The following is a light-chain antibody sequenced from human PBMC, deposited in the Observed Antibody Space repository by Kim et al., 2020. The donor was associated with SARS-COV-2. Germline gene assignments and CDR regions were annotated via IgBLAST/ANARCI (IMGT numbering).Light chain of an antibody. CDR2: KNN. J-gene: IGLJ2*01. V-gene: IGLV1-47*01. Sequence: ELTQPPSASGTPGQRVTISCSGSSSNIGSNYVYWYQQLPGTAPKLLIYKNNQRPSGVPDRFSGSKSGTSASLAISGLRSEDEADYYCSSWDDSLSGRVFGGGTQLTVL. CDR1: SSNIGSNY. CDR3: SSWDDSLSGRV.